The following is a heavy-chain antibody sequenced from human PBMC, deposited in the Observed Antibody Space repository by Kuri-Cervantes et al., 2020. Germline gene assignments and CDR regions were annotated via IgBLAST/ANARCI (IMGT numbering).Heavy chain of an antibody. D-gene: IGHD3-22*01. J-gene: IGHJ4*02. V-gene: IGHV3-21*03. CDR2: IGSSSTYI. CDR1: GFTFSSYG. Sequence: GGSLRLSCAASGFTFSSYGMNWVRQAPGKGLEWVSSIGSSSTYIYYADSVEGRFTISRDNAKSSLYLQMNSLRAEDTAVYYCARVGSSYYYDSSGYYFWGQGTLVTVSS. CDR3: ARVGSSYYYDSSGYYF.